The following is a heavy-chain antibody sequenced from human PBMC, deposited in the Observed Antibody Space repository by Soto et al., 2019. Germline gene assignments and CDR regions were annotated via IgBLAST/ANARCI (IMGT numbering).Heavy chain of an antibody. D-gene: IGHD2-2*01. CDR3: MGYLGYCSSTSRYEEERHFDY. CDR2: IKSKTDGGTT. V-gene: IGHV3-15*01. CDR1: GFTFSNAW. Sequence: GGSLRLSCAASGFTFSNAWMSWVRQAPGKGLEWVGRIKSKTDGGTTEYAAPVKGRFTISRNDSKNTLYLQMNSLKTEDTAVYYCMGYLGYCSSTSRYEEERHFDYWGLGTLVTVSS. J-gene: IGHJ4*02.